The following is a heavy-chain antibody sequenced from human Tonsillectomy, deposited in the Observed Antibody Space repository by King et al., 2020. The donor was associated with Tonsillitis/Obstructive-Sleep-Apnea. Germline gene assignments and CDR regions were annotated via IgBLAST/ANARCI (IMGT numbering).Heavy chain of an antibody. J-gene: IGHJ6*02. D-gene: IGHD5-24*01. CDR2: IIPILGIA. V-gene: IGHV1-69*10. CDR3: ARGPGDGYNYYYYYGMDV. CDR1: GGTFSSYA. Sequence: VQLVQSGAEVKKPGSSVKVSCKASGGTFSSYAISWVRQAPGQGLEWMGGIIPILGIANYAQKFQGRVTITADKSTSTAYMELSSLSSEDTAGYYCARGPGDGYNYYYYYGMDVWGQGTTVTVSS.